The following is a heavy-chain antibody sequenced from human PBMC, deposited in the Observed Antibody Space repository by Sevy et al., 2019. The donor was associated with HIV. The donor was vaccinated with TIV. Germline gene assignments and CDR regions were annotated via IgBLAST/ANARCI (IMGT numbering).Heavy chain of an antibody. D-gene: IGHD3-10*01. Sequence: GGSLRLSCAASGFSFSSYAMSWVRQTPGKGLEWVSAISGSGGSTYYADSVKGRFTIPRDNSKNTLYLQMNSLIAEDTAVYYCAKGGFTMVRGVFDYWGQGTLVTVSS. CDR3: AKGGFTMVRGVFDY. CDR1: GFSFSSYA. J-gene: IGHJ4*02. CDR2: ISGSGGST. V-gene: IGHV3-23*01.